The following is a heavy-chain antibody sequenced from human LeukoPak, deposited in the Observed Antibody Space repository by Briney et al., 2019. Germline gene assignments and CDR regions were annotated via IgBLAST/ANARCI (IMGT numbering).Heavy chain of an antibody. J-gene: IGHJ3*02. Sequence: SQTLSLTCAMSGDSASSINAGWNWIRQSPSRGLDGLGRTYYRCKWYNDCADSVESRITINPDTSKNQFSLQLNSVTPEDAAVYYCARKVAGRAFDIWGQGTMVTVSS. CDR2: TYYRCKWYN. CDR1: GDSASSINAG. CDR3: ARKVAGRAFDI. V-gene: IGHV6-1*01. D-gene: IGHD1-14*01.